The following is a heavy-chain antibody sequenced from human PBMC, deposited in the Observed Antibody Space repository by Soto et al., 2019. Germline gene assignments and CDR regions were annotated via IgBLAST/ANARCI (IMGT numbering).Heavy chain of an antibody. CDR2: IWYDGSNK. J-gene: IGHJ6*02. CDR3: ARDRRAYYDFWSGYYPHYYYGMDV. Sequence: GGSLRLSCAASGFTFSSYGMHWVRQAPGKGLEWVAVIWYDGSNKYYADSVKGRFTISRDNSKNTLYLQMNSLRAEDTAVYYCARDRRAYYDFWSGYYPHYYYGMDVWGQGTTVTVSS. CDR1: GFTFSSYG. D-gene: IGHD3-3*01. V-gene: IGHV3-33*01.